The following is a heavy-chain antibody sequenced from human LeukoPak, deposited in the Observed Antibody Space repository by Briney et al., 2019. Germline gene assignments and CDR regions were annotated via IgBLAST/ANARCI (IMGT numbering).Heavy chain of an antibody. CDR3: ARRRAGFDY. CDR2: INHSGST. CDR1: GYSISSGYY. Sequence: SETLSLTCSVSGYSISSGYYWSWIRQPPGKGLEWIGEINHSGSTNYNPSLKSRVTISVDTSKKQFSLKLSSVTAADTAVYYCARRRAGFDYWGQGTLVTVSS. V-gene: IGHV4-38-2*02. D-gene: IGHD6-19*01. J-gene: IGHJ4*02.